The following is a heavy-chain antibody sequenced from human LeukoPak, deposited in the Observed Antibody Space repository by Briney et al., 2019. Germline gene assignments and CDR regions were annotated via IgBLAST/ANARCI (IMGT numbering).Heavy chain of an antibody. V-gene: IGHV3-30*18. CDR3: AKSHGYSYGFDY. CDR2: ISYDASNK. D-gene: IGHD5-18*01. J-gene: IGHJ4*02. CDR1: GFTLSSYS. Sequence: PGGSLRLSCAASGFTLSSYSMNWVRQTPGKGLEWVAVISYDASNKYYADSVKGRFTISRDNSKNTLYLQMNSLRAEDTAVYYCAKSHGYSYGFDYWGQGTLVTVSS.